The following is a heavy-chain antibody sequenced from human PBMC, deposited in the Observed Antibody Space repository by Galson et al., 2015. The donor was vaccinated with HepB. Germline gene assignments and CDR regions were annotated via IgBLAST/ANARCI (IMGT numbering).Heavy chain of an antibody. CDR3: ARDAQKIPYYYGMDV. CDR1: GGSISSGGYY. J-gene: IGHJ6*02. V-gene: IGHV4-31*03. CDR2: IYYSGST. D-gene: IGHD2-2*02. Sequence: TLSITCTVSGGSISSGGYYWSWIRQHPGKGLEWIGYIYYSGSTYYNPSLKSRVTISVDTSKNQFSLKLSSVTAADTAVYYCARDAQKIPYYYGMDVWGQGTTVTVSS.